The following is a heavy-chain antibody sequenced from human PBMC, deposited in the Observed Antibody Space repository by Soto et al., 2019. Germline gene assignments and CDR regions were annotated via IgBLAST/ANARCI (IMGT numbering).Heavy chain of an antibody. CDR3: AKEIMGTMVRGVHDAFDI. J-gene: IGHJ3*02. CDR2: ISGSGGST. CDR1: GFTFSSYA. V-gene: IGHV3-23*01. D-gene: IGHD3-10*01. Sequence: GGSLRLSCAASGFTFSSYAMSWVRQAPGKGLERVSAISGSGGSTYYADSVKGRFTISRDNSKNTLYLQMNSLRAEDTAVYYCAKEIMGTMVRGVHDAFDIWGQGTMVTVSS.